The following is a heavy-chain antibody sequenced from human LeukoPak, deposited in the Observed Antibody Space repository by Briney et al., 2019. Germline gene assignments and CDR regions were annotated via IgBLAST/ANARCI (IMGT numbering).Heavy chain of an antibody. Sequence: PGGSLRLSCAASGFTFSSAWMSWVRQAPRKGQEWIGRVKSKSDGGTTDYAAPVKGRFIISRDDSKNTLYLQMNSLKTEDTAVYYCTTDAGYSSRWYNYWGQGILVTVSS. CDR2: VKSKSDGGTT. D-gene: IGHD6-13*01. J-gene: IGHJ4*02. CDR1: GFTFSSAW. CDR3: TTDAGYSSRWYNY. V-gene: IGHV3-15*01.